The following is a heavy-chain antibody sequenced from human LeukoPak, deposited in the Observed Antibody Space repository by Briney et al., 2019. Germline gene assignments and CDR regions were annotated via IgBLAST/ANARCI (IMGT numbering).Heavy chain of an antibody. CDR2: IGTAGDT. CDR1: GFAFSDYD. CDR3: VRVAKERVGGVYYFDY. J-gene: IGHJ4*02. V-gene: IGHV3-13*01. Sequence: PGGSLRLSCAASGFAFSDYDMHWVRHATGKGLEWVSAIGTAGDTYYTGSVKGRFAISRENAKISLYLQMNRLRAGDTAVYYCVRVAKERVGGVYYFDYWGQGTLVTVSS. D-gene: IGHD1-1*01.